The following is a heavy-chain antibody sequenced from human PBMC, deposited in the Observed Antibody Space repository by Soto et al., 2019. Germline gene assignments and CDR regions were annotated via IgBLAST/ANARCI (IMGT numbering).Heavy chain of an antibody. D-gene: IGHD1-26*01. V-gene: IGHV3-48*02. J-gene: IGHJ6*02. CDR3: ARDVGSGSSTPFYGMDV. CDR1: GFTFSSYS. Sequence: PGWSLRLSCAASGFTFSSYSMNWVRQAPGKGLEWVSYISSSSSTIYYADSVKGRFTISRDNAKNSLYLQMNSLRDEGTAVYYCARDVGSGSSTPFYGMDVWGQGTTVTVSS. CDR2: ISSSSSTI.